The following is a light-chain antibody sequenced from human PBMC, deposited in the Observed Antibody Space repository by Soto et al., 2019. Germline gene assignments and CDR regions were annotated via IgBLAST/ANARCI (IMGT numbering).Light chain of an antibody. J-gene: IGKJ2*01. CDR2: GAS. Sequence: EIVMTQSPATLAVSPGERVTLSCRASQSVSDNLAWYQQKPGQAPRLLIYGASTRATTTPARFSGSGSGTEFTLTTSSLQSEHFAVYFCQQSNNWPYTFGQGTTLDI. V-gene: IGKV3-15*01. CDR1: QSVSDN. CDR3: QQSNNWPYT.